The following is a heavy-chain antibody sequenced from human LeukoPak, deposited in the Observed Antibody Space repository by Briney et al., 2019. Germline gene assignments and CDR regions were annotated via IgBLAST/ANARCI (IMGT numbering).Heavy chain of an antibody. CDR3: ATPGYCSSTSCYTRANYYYYGTDV. CDR2: INPSGGST. J-gene: IGHJ6*02. Sequence: ASVKVSCKASGYTFTSYYMHWVRQAPGQGLEWMGIINPSGGSTSYAQKFQGRVTMTRDTSTSTVYMELSSLRSEDTAVYYCATPGYCSSTSCYTRANYYYYGTDVWGQGTTVTVSS. CDR1: GYTFTSYY. D-gene: IGHD2-2*02. V-gene: IGHV1-46*01.